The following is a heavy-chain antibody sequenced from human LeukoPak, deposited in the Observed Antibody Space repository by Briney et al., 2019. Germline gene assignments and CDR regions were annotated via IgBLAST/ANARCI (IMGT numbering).Heavy chain of an antibody. D-gene: IGHD5-18*01. Sequence: PGRSLILSCAASGFTFSSYGMHWVRQAPGKGLEWVAVIWYDGSNKYYADSVKGRFTISRDNSKNTLYLQMNSLRAEDTAVYYCAMWIQVWKFDYWGQGTLVTVSS. V-gene: IGHV3-33*01. CDR2: IWYDGSNK. CDR3: AMWIQVWKFDY. J-gene: IGHJ4*02. CDR1: GFTFSSYG.